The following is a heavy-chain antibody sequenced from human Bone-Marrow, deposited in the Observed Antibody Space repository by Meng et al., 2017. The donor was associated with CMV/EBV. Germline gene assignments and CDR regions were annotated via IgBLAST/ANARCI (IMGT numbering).Heavy chain of an antibody. Sequence: ASVKVSCKASGYTFTGYYMHWVRQAPGQGLEWVGWINPNSGGTNYAQKFQGRVTMTRDTSISTAYMELSRLRSYDTAVYYCARDHSTSSSLSNWFDPWGQGTLVTVSS. J-gene: IGHJ5*02. V-gene: IGHV1-2*02. CDR2: INPNSGGT. D-gene: IGHD6-6*01. CDR3: ARDHSTSSSLSNWFDP. CDR1: GYTFTGYY.